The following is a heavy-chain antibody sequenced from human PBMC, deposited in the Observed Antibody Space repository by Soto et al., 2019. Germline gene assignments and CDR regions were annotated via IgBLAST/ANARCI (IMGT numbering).Heavy chain of an antibody. CDR1: GGSVSSSSFY. D-gene: IGHD3-10*01. V-gene: IGHV4-61*01. CDR2: IYYSGST. Sequence: SETVSLTCTVSGGSVSSSSFYWSWIRQPPGKGLEWIGYIYYSGSTNYNPSLKSRVTISVDTSKNQFSLKLSSVTAADTAVYYCARDPYYGSGPLRPDPYYYYGMDVWGQGTTVTVSS. CDR3: ARDPYYGSGPLRPDPYYYYGMDV. J-gene: IGHJ6*02.